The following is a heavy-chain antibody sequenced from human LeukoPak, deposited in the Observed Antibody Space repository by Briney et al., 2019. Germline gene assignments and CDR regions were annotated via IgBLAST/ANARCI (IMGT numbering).Heavy chain of an antibody. CDR1: GFTFNYFA. CDR2: ISGGGDTT. J-gene: IGHJ6*02. Sequence: PGGPLRLSCSASGFTFNYFAMNWVRQAPGKGLEWVSGISGGGDTTYYADSVKGRFTISRDNSKNTLFLQMNSLRAEDTAVYYCARDSLPRGMDVWGQGTTVTVSS. V-gene: IGHV3-23*01. CDR3: ARDSLPRGMDV.